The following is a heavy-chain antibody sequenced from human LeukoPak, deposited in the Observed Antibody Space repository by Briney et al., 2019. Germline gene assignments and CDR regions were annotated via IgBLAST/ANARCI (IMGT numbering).Heavy chain of an antibody. V-gene: IGHV1-24*01. D-gene: IGHD6-13*01. CDR1: GYTLTELS. CDR3: ATGPYSSSHDLDY. CDR2: FDPEDGET. J-gene: IGHJ4*02. Sequence: ASVKVSCKVSGYTLTELSMHWVRQAPGRGLEWMGGFDPEDGETIYSQKFQGRVTMTEDTSTDTAYMELSSLRSEDTAVYYCATGPYSSSHDLDYWGQGTLVTVSS.